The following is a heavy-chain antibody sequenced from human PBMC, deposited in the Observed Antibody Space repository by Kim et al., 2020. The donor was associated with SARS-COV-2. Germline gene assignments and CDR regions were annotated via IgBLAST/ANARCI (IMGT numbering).Heavy chain of an antibody. CDR1: GYTFTSYY. CDR3: ARDPMGGEDVTAVLMAFDY. Sequence: ASVKVSCKASGYTFTSYYIHWVRQAPGQGLEWMGIINPSDGSTSYPQKFQGRVTMTSDTSTSTVCMELSSLRSEDTAMYYCARDPMGGEDVTAVLMAFDYWGQGTLVTVSS. D-gene: IGHD4-17*01. J-gene: IGHJ4*02. CDR2: INPSDGST. V-gene: IGHV1-46*01.